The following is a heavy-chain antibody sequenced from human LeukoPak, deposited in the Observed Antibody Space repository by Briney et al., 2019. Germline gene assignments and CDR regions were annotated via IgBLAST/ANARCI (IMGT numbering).Heavy chain of an antibody. J-gene: IGHJ4*02. CDR2: INPNSGGT. Sequence: ASVKLCCKASGSTFSDYYIHRVRQAPGPGLERMGWINPNSGGTNYAQKSQGRVTMTRDTSIATTYMDLSSLISDDTAVYYCARGHDNTCYNYFDYWGQGTLVTVSS. D-gene: IGHD3-22*01. CDR1: GSTFSDYY. CDR3: ARGHDNTCYNYFDY. V-gene: IGHV1-2*02.